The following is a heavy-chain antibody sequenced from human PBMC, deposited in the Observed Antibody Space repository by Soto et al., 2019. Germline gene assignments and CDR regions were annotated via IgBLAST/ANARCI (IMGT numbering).Heavy chain of an antibody. CDR3: ARTSSSSYFDY. D-gene: IGHD6-13*01. CDR1: GFTFSSYA. CDR2: ISGSGDST. V-gene: IGHV3-23*01. J-gene: IGHJ4*02. Sequence: EVQLLESGGGLVQPGGSLRLSCAASGFTFSSYAMNWVRQAPGKGREWVSVISGSGDSTYYADSVKGRFTISRDNAKNTLYLQMTSLRAEDTAVYYCARTSSSSYFDYRGQGTLVTVSS.